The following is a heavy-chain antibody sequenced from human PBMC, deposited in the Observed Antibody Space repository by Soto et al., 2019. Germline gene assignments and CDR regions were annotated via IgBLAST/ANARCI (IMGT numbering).Heavy chain of an antibody. CDR3: ARGNSGWYAEYGY. Sequence: PGGSLRLSCAASGFTFSSYAMSWVRQAPGKGPEWVSLVDSSGRTYYTDSVKGRFTVSRDNSENTVYLQMNSLRVEDTAVYYCARGNSGWYAEYGYWGQGTLVTVSS. CDR1: GFTFSSYA. D-gene: IGHD6-19*01. J-gene: IGHJ4*02. CDR2: VDSSGRT. V-gene: IGHV3-23*01.